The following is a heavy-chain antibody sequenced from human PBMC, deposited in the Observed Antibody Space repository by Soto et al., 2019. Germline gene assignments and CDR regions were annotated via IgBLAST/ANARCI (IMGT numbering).Heavy chain of an antibody. D-gene: IGHD3-10*01. J-gene: IGHJ4*02. Sequence: QVQLQESGPGLVKSSQTLSLTCTVSGGSVNSDGYYWSWIRQQPGKGLEWIGYIYYSGSTSFYNPSLKSRVTISVDTSTNQFSLQLSSVTAADTAVYYCAMSPGFSLDYWGQGTLVTVSS. CDR1: GGSVNSDGYY. V-gene: IGHV4-31*03. CDR2: IYYSGSTS. CDR3: AMSPGFSLDY.